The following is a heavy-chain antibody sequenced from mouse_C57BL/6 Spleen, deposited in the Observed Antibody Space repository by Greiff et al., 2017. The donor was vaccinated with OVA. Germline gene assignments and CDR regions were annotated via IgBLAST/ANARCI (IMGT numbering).Heavy chain of an antibody. CDR1: GFTFSSYA. CDR3: ARDVIITTVVVYWYFDV. D-gene: IGHD1-1*01. Sequence: EVNVVESGGGLVKPGGSLKLSCAASGFTFSSYAMSWVRQTPEKRLEWVATISDGGSYTYYPDNVKGRFTISRDNAKNNLYLQMSHLKSEDTAMYYCARDVIITTVVVYWYFDVWGTGTTVTVSS. V-gene: IGHV5-4*01. J-gene: IGHJ1*03. CDR2: ISDGGSYT.